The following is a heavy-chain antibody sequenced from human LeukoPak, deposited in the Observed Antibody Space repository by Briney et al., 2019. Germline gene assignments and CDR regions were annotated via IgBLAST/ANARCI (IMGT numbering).Heavy chain of an antibody. CDR1: GFAFSSYS. J-gene: IGHJ4*02. CDR3: ARDSKAFYGSGTFDY. V-gene: IGHV3-48*02. D-gene: IGHD3-10*01. Sequence: GGSLRLSCTTFGFAFSSYSMNWVRQAPGKGLEWVSYINSFSSIMSYADSVKGRFTISRDNAKNSLYLQMNSLRDEDTAVYYCARDSKAFYGSGTFDYWGQGTLVTVSS. CDR2: INSFSSIM.